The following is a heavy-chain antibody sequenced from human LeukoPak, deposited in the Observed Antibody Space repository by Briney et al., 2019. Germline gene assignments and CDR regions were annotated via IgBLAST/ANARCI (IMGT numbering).Heavy chain of an antibody. D-gene: IGHD6-19*01. CDR1: GYTFTSYY. CDR2: INPSGGST. J-gene: IGHJ4*02. CDR3: ATDSSGWPPQDY. Sequence: GGSLRLSCAASGYTFTSYYMHWVRQAPGQGLEWMGIINPSGGSTSYAQKFQGRVTMTEDTSTDTAYMELSSLRSEDTAVYYCATDSSGWPPQDYWGQGTLVTVSS. V-gene: IGHV1-46*01.